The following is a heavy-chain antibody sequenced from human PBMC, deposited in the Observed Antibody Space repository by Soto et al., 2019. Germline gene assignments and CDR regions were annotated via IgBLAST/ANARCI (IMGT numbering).Heavy chain of an antibody. CDR3: AMEHFSSTSGYRDS. D-gene: IGHD2-2*02. CDR2: IIPIFGIA. Sequence: QVQLVQSGAEVKKPGSSVKVSCKASGGTFSSYTISWVRQAPGQGLEWMGRIIPIFGIANYAQKFQGRVTITADKSTNTAYMELISLRSEDTAVYYCAMEHFSSTSGYRDSWGQGTLVTVSS. J-gene: IGHJ4*02. V-gene: IGHV1-69*02. CDR1: GGTFSSYT.